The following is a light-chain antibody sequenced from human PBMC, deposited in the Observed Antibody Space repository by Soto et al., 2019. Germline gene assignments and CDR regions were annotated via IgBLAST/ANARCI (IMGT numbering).Light chain of an antibody. CDR1: QSVRTY. J-gene: IGKJ2*01. V-gene: IGKV3-11*01. CDR2: DAS. CDR3: QHRSVLPFT. Sequence: IVLTQSPATLSLSPGDRASLSCRASQSVRTYLAWYQQKPGQAPRLLIFDASNRATGIPARFSGSGSGTDFTLTILSLEPEDFSIYYCQHRSVLPFTFGQGTKVEIK.